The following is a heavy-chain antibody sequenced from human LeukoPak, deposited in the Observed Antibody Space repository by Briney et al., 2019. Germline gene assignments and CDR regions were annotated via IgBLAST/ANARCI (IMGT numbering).Heavy chain of an antibody. Sequence: GGSLRLSCAASGFTFSTYSMNWVRQAPGKGLEWVSYISSSDSTIYYADSVKGRFTISRDNAKNSLYLQMNNLRAEDTAVYYCAVDYYDTSGYSRGFWGQGTLVTVSS. CDR1: GFTFSTYS. J-gene: IGHJ4*02. V-gene: IGHV3-48*01. CDR3: AVDYYDTSGYSRGF. D-gene: IGHD3-22*01. CDR2: ISSSDSTI.